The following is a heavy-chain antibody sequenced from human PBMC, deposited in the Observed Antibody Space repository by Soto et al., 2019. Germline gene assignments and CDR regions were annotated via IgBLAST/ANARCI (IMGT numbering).Heavy chain of an antibody. Sequence: QLHLVQSGAVVKKPGASVTVSCSASGYPVTAYYMHWVRQAPGRGLEWMGGINPATGAAKYTQTFQGRVNMTRDTSTSKGFKELSGLTSEDTAVFYCARGGGVGVAGSAAFDMWGQGTLVTVSS. V-gene: IGHV1-2*02. CDR2: INPATGAA. D-gene: IGHD3-3*01. J-gene: IGHJ3*02. CDR1: GYPVTAYY. CDR3: ARGGGVGVAGSAAFDM.